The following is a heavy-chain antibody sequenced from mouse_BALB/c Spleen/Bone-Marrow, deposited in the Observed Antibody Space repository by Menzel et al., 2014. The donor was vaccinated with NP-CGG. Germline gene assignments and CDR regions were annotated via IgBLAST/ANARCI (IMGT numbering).Heavy chain of an antibody. D-gene: IGHD1-2*01. CDR2: ILPGSGTT. Sequence: VQRVESGAELMKPGASVKISCKATGYTFTTYWIEWVKQRPGHGLDWIGEILPGSGTTNYNEKFRGKATFTAGTSSNTAYMQLSSLTSEDSAVYYCASPSTAEEYWGQGTTLTVSS. J-gene: IGHJ2*01. CDR3: ASPSTAEEY. V-gene: IGHV1-9*01. CDR1: GYTFTTYW.